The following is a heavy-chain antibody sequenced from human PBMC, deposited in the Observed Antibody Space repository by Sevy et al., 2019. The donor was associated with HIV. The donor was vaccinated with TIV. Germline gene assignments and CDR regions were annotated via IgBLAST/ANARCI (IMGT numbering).Heavy chain of an antibody. Sequence: ASVKVSCKASGYTFTNYDINWVRQATGQGLEWMGWMNPNSGNTGYAQKFQGRVTMTRNTSISTAYMELSSLRSEDTAVYYCARGTVPLGIVVVPAARGWFDPWGQGTLVTVSS. CDR2: MNPNSGNT. CDR1: GYTFTNYD. D-gene: IGHD2-2*03. CDR3: ARGTVPLGIVVVPAARGWFDP. J-gene: IGHJ5*02. V-gene: IGHV1-8*01.